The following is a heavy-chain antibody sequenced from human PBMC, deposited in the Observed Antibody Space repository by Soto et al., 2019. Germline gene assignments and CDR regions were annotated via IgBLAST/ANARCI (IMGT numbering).Heavy chain of an antibody. D-gene: IGHD3-10*01. J-gene: IGHJ4*02. Sequence: QLQLQESGPGLVKPSHTLSLTCTVSGGSINSGGYFCTWVRQHPGKGLEWIGYMYNSGTTYYTSSLESLVNISGETSKKQFPLRLSSVTAAATAVYYCARAQGRRFFAHWGQGTLVTVSS. CDR3: ARAQGRRFFAH. CDR2: MYNSGTT. V-gene: IGHV4-31*01. CDR1: GGSINSGGYF.